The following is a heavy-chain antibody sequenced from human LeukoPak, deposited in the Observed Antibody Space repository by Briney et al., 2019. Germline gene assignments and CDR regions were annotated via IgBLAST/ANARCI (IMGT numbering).Heavy chain of an antibody. Sequence: GASVKASCKASGYTLTNYAIHWVRQAPGQRLEWMGWFNSDTGNTEYSQKFQGRVTISRDTSANTAYMELNRLRPEDTAVFYCVRGGPNKSGWTLDYWGQGTLVTVSS. V-gene: IGHV1-3*01. CDR3: VRGGPNKSGWTLDY. J-gene: IGHJ4*02. CDR2: FNSDTGNT. CDR1: GYTLTNYA. D-gene: IGHD6-19*01.